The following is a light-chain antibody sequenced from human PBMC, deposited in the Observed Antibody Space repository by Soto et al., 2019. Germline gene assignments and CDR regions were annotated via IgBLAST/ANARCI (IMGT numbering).Light chain of an antibody. CDR2: GAS. J-gene: IGKJ2*01. CDR3: QQYSIWPPT. Sequence: EIVMTQSPATLSVSPGETATLTCRASQSVGSSLAWYQQKPGQAPRLLIHGASTRATGIPAKFSGSGSGTEFTLTITSLQSEDFAVYYCQQYSIWPPTFGQGTKVEI. CDR1: QSVGSS. V-gene: IGKV3-15*01.